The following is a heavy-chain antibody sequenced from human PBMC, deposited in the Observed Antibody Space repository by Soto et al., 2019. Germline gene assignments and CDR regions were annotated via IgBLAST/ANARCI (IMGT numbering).Heavy chain of an antibody. CDR3: ARARVEDPSHPRLDAFDL. J-gene: IGHJ3*01. CDR2: LYLCGST. Sequence: WGSLRLSCAASGFTVSSNFMTWVRQAPGSGLEWVAALYLCGSTYYAGAVRGRFTISRYNPENTLYLRMNSLRVDDTAVYYCARARVEDPSHPRLDAFDLWGQETLVTVSS. V-gene: IGHV3-53*01. CDR1: GFTVSSNF.